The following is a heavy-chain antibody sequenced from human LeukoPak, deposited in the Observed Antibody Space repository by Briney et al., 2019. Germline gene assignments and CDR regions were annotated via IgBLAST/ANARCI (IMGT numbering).Heavy chain of an antibody. V-gene: IGHV3-43*02. J-gene: IGHJ6*02. CDR3: AKRFAAYGHYYYYYGMDV. CDR1: GFTFDDYA. Sequence: GGSLRLSCAASGFTFDDYAMHWVRHAPGKGLEWVSLISGDGGSTYYADSVKGRFTISRDNSKNSLYLQMNSLRTEDTALYYCAKRFAAYGHYYYYYGMDVWGQGTTVTVSS. D-gene: IGHD3-3*01. CDR2: ISGDGGST.